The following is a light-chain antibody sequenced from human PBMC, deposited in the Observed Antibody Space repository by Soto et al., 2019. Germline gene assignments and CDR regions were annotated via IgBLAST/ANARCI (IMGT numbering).Light chain of an antibody. CDR3: QHYNNWPPT. Sequence: EMVMTQSPATLSVSPGERVTLSCRASESVHRNLAWYQQKPGQGPSLLIYYASTRATGVPDRFTGSGPGTEFTLTISSLQSEDSGVYHCQHYNNWPPTFGPGTKVEIK. J-gene: IGKJ3*01. CDR1: ESVHRN. CDR2: YAS. V-gene: IGKV3-15*01.